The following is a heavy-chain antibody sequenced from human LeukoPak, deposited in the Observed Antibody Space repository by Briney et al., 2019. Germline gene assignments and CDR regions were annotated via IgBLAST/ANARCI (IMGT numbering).Heavy chain of an antibody. D-gene: IGHD3-22*01. V-gene: IGHV3-23*01. CDR2: ISGSGGST. CDR3: AKGVQTKTYYYDSSGYYHFDY. CDR1: GFSFSSYA. Sequence: GGSLRLSCAASGFSFSSYAMSWVRQAPGKGLEWVSAISGSGGSTFYADSVKGRFTISRDNSKNTLFLQMNSLRAEDTAAYYCAKGVQTKTYYYDSSGYYHFDYWGQGTLVTVSS. J-gene: IGHJ4*02.